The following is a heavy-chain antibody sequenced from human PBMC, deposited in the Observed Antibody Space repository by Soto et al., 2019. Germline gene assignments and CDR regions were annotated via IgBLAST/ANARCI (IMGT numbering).Heavy chain of an antibody. D-gene: IGHD5-18*01. J-gene: IGHJ4*02. V-gene: IGHV3-21*02. CDR1: GFSFSSYT. Sequence: EVPLVESGGGLVEPGGSLTLSCAASGFSFSSYTMDWVRQAPGKGLQWVSSISITGSYIYYADSVKGRFAISRDNAQNSLYLHMNSLRGEDTAVYYCARGAIRGYSYGHSDYWGQGTLVTVSS. CDR3: ARGAIRGYSYGHSDY. CDR2: ISITGSYI.